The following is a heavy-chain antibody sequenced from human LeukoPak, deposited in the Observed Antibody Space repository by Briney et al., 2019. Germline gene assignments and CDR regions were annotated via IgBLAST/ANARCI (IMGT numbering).Heavy chain of an antibody. V-gene: IGHV4-39*01. J-gene: IGHJ4*02. CDR2: VRYSGKT. D-gene: IGHD3-22*01. CDR3: ARHYYDSSGSRRDYYFDY. CDR1: GGSISSSSDY. Sequence: SGTLSLTCTVSGGSISSSSDYWGWFRQPPGKGLEWIGSVRYSGKTYYNPSLKSRLTMSVDTSKSQFSLKLSSVTAADTAVYFCARHYYDSSGSRRDYYFDYWGQGTLVTVSS.